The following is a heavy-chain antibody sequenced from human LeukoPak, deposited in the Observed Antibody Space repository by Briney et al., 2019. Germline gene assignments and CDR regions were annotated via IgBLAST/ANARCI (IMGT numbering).Heavy chain of an antibody. Sequence: GGSLRLSCAASGFTFSSYAMSWVRQAPGKGLEWVSAISGSGGSTYYADSVKGRFTIPRDNSKNTLYLQMNSLRAEDTAVYYCATVRFLEMTNWFDPWGQGTLVTVSS. CDR1: GFTFSSYA. CDR2: ISGSGGST. CDR3: ATVRFLEMTNWFDP. V-gene: IGHV3-23*01. J-gene: IGHJ5*02. D-gene: IGHD3-3*01.